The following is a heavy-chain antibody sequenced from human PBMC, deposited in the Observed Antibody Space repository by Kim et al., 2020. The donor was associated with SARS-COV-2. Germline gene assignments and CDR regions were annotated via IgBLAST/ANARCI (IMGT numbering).Heavy chain of an antibody. D-gene: IGHD6-13*01. J-gene: IGHJ4*02. Sequence: ADCGKGRFTISRNNSKNTLDLQMNSLRAEDTAVYYCAKGRDSSLNFNFDYWGQGTLVTVSS. CDR3: AKGRDSSLNFNFDY. V-gene: IGHV3-23*01.